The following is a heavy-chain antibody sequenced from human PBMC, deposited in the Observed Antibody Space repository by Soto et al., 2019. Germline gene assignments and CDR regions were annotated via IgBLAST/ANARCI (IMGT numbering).Heavy chain of an antibody. CDR2: ISNRGTP. J-gene: IGHJ3*02. V-gene: IGHV4-30-4*01. CDR3: AREVNVVALSDAFDI. D-gene: IGHD2-8*01. CDR1: GGSISGYF. Sequence: SETLSLTCTVSGGSISGYFWSWIRQPPGQGLEWIGYISNRGTPYYNPSLKSRVTISLDTSKNRFSLDMYSVTAADTAVYYCAREVNVVALSDAFDIWGQGTMVTVSS.